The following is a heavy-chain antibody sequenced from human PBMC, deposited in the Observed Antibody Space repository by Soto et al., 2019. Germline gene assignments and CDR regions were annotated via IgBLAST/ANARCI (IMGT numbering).Heavy chain of an antibody. V-gene: IGHV3-23*01. Sequence: GGSLRLSCVASGFTFNNCAMNWLRQAPGKGLEWVSIISCSGGSTYYADSVKGRFTISRDKSKNTVYLQMNSLRAEDTAVYYCAKDSGDIKIFGVVIGMDVWGQGTTVTVSS. D-gene: IGHD3-3*01. J-gene: IGHJ6*02. CDR3: AKDSGDIKIFGVVIGMDV. CDR1: GFTFNNCA. CDR2: ISCSGGST.